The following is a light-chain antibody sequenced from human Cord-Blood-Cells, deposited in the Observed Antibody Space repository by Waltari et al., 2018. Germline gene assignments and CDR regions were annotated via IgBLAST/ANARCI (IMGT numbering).Light chain of an antibody. CDR1: SSDVGGYNY. Sequence: QSALTQPPSASGSPGQSVTISCTGTSSDVGGYNYVSWYQQHPGKAPKLMIYEVSKRPAGGPDRFSGAKSCNTASLTVSGLQAEDEADYYCSSYAGSNNLVFGGGTKLTVL. CDR3: SSYAGSNNLV. J-gene: IGLJ2*01. CDR2: EVS. V-gene: IGLV2-8*01.